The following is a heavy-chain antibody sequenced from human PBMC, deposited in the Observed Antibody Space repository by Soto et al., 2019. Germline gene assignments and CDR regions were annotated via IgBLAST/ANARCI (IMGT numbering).Heavy chain of an antibody. Sequence: QMQLVQSGPEVKKPGTSVKVSCKASGFTFTSSAMQWVRQARGQRLEWIGWIVVGSGNTNYAQKFQERVTITRDMSTSTADMELSSLRSEDTAVYYCAAGGSGSYYYYYGMDVWGQGTTVTVSS. J-gene: IGHJ6*02. CDR3: AAGGSGSYYYYYGMDV. CDR2: IVVGSGNT. V-gene: IGHV1-58*02. D-gene: IGHD1-26*01. CDR1: GFTFTSSA.